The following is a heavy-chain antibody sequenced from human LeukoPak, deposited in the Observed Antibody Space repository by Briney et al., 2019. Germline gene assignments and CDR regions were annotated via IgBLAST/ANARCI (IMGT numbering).Heavy chain of an antibody. CDR3: ARGRSRWFDP. J-gene: IGHJ5*02. D-gene: IGHD1-14*01. CDR1: SGSFSGYY. Sequence: SETLSLTCAVYSGSFSGYYWSWIRQPPGKGLEWIGEINHSGSTNYNPSLKSRVTISVDTSKNQFSLKLSSVTAADTAVYYCARGRSRWFDPWGQGTLVTVSS. CDR2: INHSGST. V-gene: IGHV4-34*01.